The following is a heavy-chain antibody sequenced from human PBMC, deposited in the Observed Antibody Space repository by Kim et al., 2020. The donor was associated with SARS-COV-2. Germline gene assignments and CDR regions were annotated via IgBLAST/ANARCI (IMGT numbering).Heavy chain of an antibody. D-gene: IGHD3-22*01. CDR1: GGSISSSSYY. J-gene: IGHJ3*02. V-gene: IGHV4-39*07. CDR2: IYYSGST. Sequence: SETLSLTCTVSGGSISSSSYYWGWIRQPPGKGLEWIGSIYYSGSTYYNPSLKSRVTISVDTSKNQFSLKLSSVTAADTAVYYCARCEGSSGSVTMDDACDTWGHGTPVTVSS. CDR3: ARCEGSSGSVTMDDACDT.